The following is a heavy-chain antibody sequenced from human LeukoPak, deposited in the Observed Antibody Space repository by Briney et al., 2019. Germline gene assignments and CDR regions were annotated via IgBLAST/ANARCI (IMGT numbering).Heavy chain of an antibody. D-gene: IGHD4-17*01. Sequence: PGGSLRLSCAASGFTFSSYAMSWVRQAPGKGLEWVSAISGSGGSTYYADSVKGRFTVSRDNSKNTLYLQMNSLRAEDTAVYYCAKVDETTVTPNASTEAYYYYYYMDVWGKGTTVTVSS. V-gene: IGHV3-23*01. CDR3: AKVDETTVTPNASTEAYYYYYYMDV. CDR1: GFTFSSYA. CDR2: ISGSGGST. J-gene: IGHJ6*03.